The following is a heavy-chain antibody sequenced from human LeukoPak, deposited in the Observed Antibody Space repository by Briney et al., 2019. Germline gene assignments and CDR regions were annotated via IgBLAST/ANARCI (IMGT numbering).Heavy chain of an antibody. CDR2: IYSGGST. D-gene: IGHD2-15*01. J-gene: IGHJ4*02. CDR1: GFTVSSNY. CDR3: ARSGLTCSGGSCYGDDY. Sequence: PGGSLRLSCAASGFTVSSNYMSWVRPAPGKGLEWVSVIYSGGSTYYADSVKGRFTISRDNSKNTLYLQMNSLRAEDTAVYYCARSGLTCSGGSCYGDDYWGQGTPVTVSS. V-gene: IGHV3-53*01.